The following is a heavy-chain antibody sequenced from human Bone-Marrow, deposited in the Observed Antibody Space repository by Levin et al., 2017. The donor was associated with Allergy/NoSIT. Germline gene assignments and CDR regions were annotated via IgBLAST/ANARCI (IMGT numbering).Heavy chain of an antibody. CDR2: MNANNGDT. Sequence: GESLKISCKASGYNFRTYGISWVRQAPGQGLEWMGWMNANNGDTHYAQKFQGRVTMTTDTSTSTALMELRSLRSDDTAVYFCARDLVQLLLPTNEGGFEYWGQGTLVTVSS. D-gene: IGHD5-12*01. J-gene: IGHJ4*02. V-gene: IGHV1-18*01. CDR3: ARDLVQLLLPTNEGGFEY. CDR1: GYNFRTYG.